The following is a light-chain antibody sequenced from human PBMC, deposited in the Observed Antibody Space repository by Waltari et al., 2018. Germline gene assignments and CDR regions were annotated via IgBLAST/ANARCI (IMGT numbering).Light chain of an antibody. CDR3: SSYTSSTLVV. J-gene: IGLJ2*01. V-gene: IGLV2-14*03. CDR1: SKDVGGYNY. Sequence: QSALTQPASVSGSPGQSITISCTGTSKDVGGYNYVSWYQQHPGKAPKLMIYDVSNRPSGVSNRFSGSKSGHTASLTISGLQAEDEGNYYCSSYTSSTLVVFGGGTNLTVL. CDR2: DVS.